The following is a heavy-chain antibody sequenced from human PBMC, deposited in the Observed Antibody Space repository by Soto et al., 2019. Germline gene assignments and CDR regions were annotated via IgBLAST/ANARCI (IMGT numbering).Heavy chain of an antibody. J-gene: IGHJ4*02. CDR3: ARGGVSTRTFDY. V-gene: IGHV5-51*01. D-gene: IGHD3-3*01. CDR1: GYNFAVYL. CDR2: IYPSDSDT. Sequence: GQPVNLSRKACGYNFAVYLRACVRPMPGKGLELMGIIYPSDSDTRYRPSFQGQVTISADKSISSAYLQWSSLRASDTAMYYCARGGVSTRTFDYWGQGTQVTFS.